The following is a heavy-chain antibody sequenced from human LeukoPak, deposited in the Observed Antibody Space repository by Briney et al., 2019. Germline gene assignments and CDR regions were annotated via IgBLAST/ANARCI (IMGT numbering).Heavy chain of an antibody. CDR3: ARAHYDSSGYYRTYYFDY. V-gene: IGHV3-30-3*01. CDR2: ISYEGSNK. CDR1: GFTFSSYA. Sequence: GGSLRLSCAASGFTFSSYAMHWVRKAPGKGLEWVAVISYEGSNKYYADSVKGRFTISRDNSKNTLYLQMNRLSAEDTAVYYCARAHYDSSGYYRTYYFDYWGQGTLVTVSS. J-gene: IGHJ4*02. D-gene: IGHD3-22*01.